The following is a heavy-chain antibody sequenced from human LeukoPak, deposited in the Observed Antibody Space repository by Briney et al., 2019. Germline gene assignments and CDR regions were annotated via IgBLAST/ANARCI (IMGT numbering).Heavy chain of an antibody. CDR1: GGSISSGSYY. CDR3: ASLKNYYDSSGNVETDAFDI. CDR2: IYTSGST. Sequence: PSQTLSLTCTVSGGSISSGSYYWSWIRQPAGKGLEWIGRIYTSGSTNYNPSLKSRVTISVDTTKNQVPLKLSSVTAADTAVYYCASLKNYYDSSGNVETDAFDIWGQGTMVTVSS. D-gene: IGHD3-22*01. V-gene: IGHV4-61*02. J-gene: IGHJ3*02.